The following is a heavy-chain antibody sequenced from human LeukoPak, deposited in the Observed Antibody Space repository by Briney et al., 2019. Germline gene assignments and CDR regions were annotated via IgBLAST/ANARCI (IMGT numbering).Heavy chain of an antibody. D-gene: IGHD1-26*01. Sequence: PSETLSLTCAVYGVSFSGYYWSWIRQPPGKGLEWIGEINHSGSTNYNPSLKSRVTISVDTSKNQFSLKLSSVTAADTAVYYCARAVVGAAAGHLFDYWGQGTLVTVSS. V-gene: IGHV4-34*01. CDR3: ARAVVGAAAGHLFDY. J-gene: IGHJ4*02. CDR2: INHSGST. CDR1: GVSFSGYY.